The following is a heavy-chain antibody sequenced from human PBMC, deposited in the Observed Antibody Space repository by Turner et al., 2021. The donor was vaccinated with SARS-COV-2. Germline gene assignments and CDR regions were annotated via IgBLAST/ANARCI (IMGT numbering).Heavy chain of an antibody. CDR2: IDQDRSEK. CDR3: ARSELGLFFDY. J-gene: IGHJ4*02. V-gene: IGHV3-7*01. CDR1: GFTFSSYW. Sequence: EVQLVESGGGLVQPGGSLRLSCAASGFTFSSYWMSWVRQAPGKGLEWVANIDQDRSEKYYVGSVKGRFTISRDNAKNPLYLQVNSLRAEDTAVYYGARSELGLFFDYWGQGTLVTVSS. D-gene: IGHD7-27*01.